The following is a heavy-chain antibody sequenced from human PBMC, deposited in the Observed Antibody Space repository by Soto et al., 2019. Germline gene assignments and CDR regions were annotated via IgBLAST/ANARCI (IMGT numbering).Heavy chain of an antibody. CDR2: IIPMFETA. V-gene: IGHV1-69*01. Sequence: QVQLVQSGAEVKKPGSAVKVSCKASGGTFSSYAFNWVRQAPGQGLEWMGGIIPMFETANNAEKFQGRVTITADESTSTVYMEVSSLRSEDTAVYYCTRSSGSGIQSFYYGVDVWGQGTTVTVSS. D-gene: IGHD3-10*01. CDR3: TRSSGSGIQSFYYGVDV. CDR1: GGTFSSYA. J-gene: IGHJ6*02.